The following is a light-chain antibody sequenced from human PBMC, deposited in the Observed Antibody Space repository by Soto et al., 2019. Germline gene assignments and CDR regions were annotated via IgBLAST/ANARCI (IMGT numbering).Light chain of an antibody. Sequence: DIQMTQSPSSVSASVGDRVTITCRASQDISKWLVWYQQKPGRAPKLLIYAASTLHSGVPLRFSGSGSGTEFTLTISSLQPEDFATYSCQQGNSFPLTFGGGTKVEI. V-gene: IGKV1-12*01. J-gene: IGKJ4*01. CDR3: QQGNSFPLT. CDR1: QDISKW. CDR2: AAS.